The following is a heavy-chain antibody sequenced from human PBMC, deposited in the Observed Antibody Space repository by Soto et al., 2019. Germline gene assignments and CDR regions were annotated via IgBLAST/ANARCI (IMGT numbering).Heavy chain of an antibody. CDR1: GDSMTKYY. V-gene: IGHV4-4*07. CDR2: IYTSGST. CDR3: ARTVGAAYYFDF. Sequence: PSETLSLTCTVSGDSMTKYYWSWIRQSAGKGLEWIGRIYTSGSTNYNPSLTSRVTMSIDTSNKHFSLSLKSVTAADTAVYYCARTVGAAYYFDFWGQGALVTV. J-gene: IGHJ4*02. D-gene: IGHD1-26*01.